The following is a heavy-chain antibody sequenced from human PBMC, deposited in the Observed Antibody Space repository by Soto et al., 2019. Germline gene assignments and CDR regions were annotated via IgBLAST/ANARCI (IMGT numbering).Heavy chain of an antibody. J-gene: IGHJ4*02. CDR3: ASDRGRGIVATIPYCSDY. CDR1: GITFSTYT. D-gene: IGHD5-12*01. Sequence: EVQLVESGGGLVKPGGSLRLSCAASGITFSTYTMNWVRQAPGKGLEWVSFISSSSSYIYYADSVKGRFTISRDNAKNSLYLQMNRLRADDTAVYYCASDRGRGIVATIPYCSDYWGQGTLVTVSS. V-gene: IGHV3-21*01. CDR2: ISSSSSYI.